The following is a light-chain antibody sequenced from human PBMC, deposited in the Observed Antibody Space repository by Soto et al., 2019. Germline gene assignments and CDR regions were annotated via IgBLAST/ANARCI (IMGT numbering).Light chain of an antibody. J-gene: IGKJ4*01. CDR2: GAS. Sequence: EIVMTQSPATLSVSPGESATLSCRASQSVNSALAWYQQKPGQAPRLLIYGASTRATGIPARFSGSGSGTEFTLTISGLQSEDFAVYYCQQYSNWPPLTFGGGTKVEIK. CDR3: QQYSNWPPLT. CDR1: QSVNSA. V-gene: IGKV3-15*01.